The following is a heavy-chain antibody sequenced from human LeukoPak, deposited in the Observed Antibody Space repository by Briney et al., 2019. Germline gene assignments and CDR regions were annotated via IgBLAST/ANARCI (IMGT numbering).Heavy chain of an antibody. CDR2: IYYSGST. CDR3: ARLQPYDCSSTSCLSYYFDY. Sequence: SQTLSLTCTVSGGSISSGGYYWSWIRQPPGKGLEWIGYIYYSGSTNYNPSLKSRVTISVDTSKNQFSLKLSSVTAADTAVYYCARLQPYDCSSTSCLSYYFDYWGQGTLVTVSS. D-gene: IGHD2-2*01. V-gene: IGHV4-61*08. CDR1: GGSISSGGYY. J-gene: IGHJ4*02.